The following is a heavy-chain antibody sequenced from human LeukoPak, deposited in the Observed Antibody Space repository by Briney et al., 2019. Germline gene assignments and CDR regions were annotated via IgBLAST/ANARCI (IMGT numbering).Heavy chain of an antibody. D-gene: IGHD6-6*01. V-gene: IGHV3-20*04. CDR2: INWNGAST. J-gene: IGHJ6*03. CDR1: GFSFDDLG. Sequence: PGGSLRLACAASGFSFDDLGMTWGRQVPGKGLEWVAGINWNGASTGYADSVRGRFTISRDNAKNSLYLQMNSLRAEYTALYYCARAVCPTIKFCDSSYFMDVWGKGTTVNVS. CDR3: ARAVCPTIKFCDSSYFMDV.